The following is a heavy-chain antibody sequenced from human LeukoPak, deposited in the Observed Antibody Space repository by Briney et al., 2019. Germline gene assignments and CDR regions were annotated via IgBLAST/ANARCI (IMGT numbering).Heavy chain of an antibody. V-gene: IGHV3-23*01. Sequence: GGSLGLSCAASGFTFSRYAMSWVRQAPGKGLEWVCGISNSGESPYYADSVEGRFTISRDNSKNTLYLEINSLRAEDTAVYYCAKKTRDGYNPFDYLGQGTLVTVSS. CDR2: ISNSGESP. CDR1: GFTFSRYA. CDR3: AKKTRDGYNPFDY. J-gene: IGHJ4*02. D-gene: IGHD5-24*01.